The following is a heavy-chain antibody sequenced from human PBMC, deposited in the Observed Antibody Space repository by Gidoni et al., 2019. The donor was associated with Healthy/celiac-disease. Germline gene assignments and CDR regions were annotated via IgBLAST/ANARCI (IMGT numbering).Heavy chain of an antibody. CDR2: INPNSGGT. V-gene: IGHV1-2*02. CDR1: GYTFTGYY. D-gene: IGHD1-26*01. Sequence: QVQLVQSGAEVKKPGASVKVSCKASGYTFTGYYMHWVRQAPGQGLEWMGWINPNSGGTNYAQKFQGRVTMTRDTSISTAYMELSRLRSDDTAVYYCARDRSGSYYGGGGMDVWGQGTTVTVSS. J-gene: IGHJ6*02. CDR3: ARDRSGSYYGGGGMDV.